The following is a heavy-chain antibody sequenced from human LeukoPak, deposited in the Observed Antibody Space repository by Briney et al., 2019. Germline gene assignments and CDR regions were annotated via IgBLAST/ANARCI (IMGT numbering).Heavy chain of an antibody. V-gene: IGHV4-4*09. CDR3: SGRATTSYGNYLDS. CDR1: GDSISSYY. D-gene: IGHD3-10*01. Sequence: SETLSLTCTVSGDSISSYYWSWIRQPPGKGLEWIGYIHTNGRTNYNPSLKSRVTMSVDSSKNQLSLMLTSVTAADTAGYYCSGRATTSYGNYLDSWGEETLLTVSS. CDR2: IHTNGRT. J-gene: IGHJ4*02.